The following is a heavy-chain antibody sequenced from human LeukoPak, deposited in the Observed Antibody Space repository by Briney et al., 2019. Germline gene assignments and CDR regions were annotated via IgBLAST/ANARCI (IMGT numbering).Heavy chain of an antibody. CDR3: ARGGRYSSSPTSDY. CDR1: GYTFTSYD. J-gene: IGHJ4*02. D-gene: IGHD6-6*01. CDR2: MNPNSGNT. Sequence: ASVKVSCKASGYTFTSYDINWVRQATGQGLEWMGWMNPNSGNTGYAQKFQGRVTMTRNTSISTAYTELSSLRSEDTAVYYCARGGRYSSSPTSDYWGQGTLVTVSS. V-gene: IGHV1-8*01.